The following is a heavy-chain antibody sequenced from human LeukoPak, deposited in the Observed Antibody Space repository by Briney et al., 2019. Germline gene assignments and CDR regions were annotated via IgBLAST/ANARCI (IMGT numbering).Heavy chain of an antibody. CDR2: ISWDGGST. D-gene: IGHD3-10*01. CDR3: AKDGGTGYFDY. J-gene: IGHJ4*02. Sequence: GGSLRLSCATSGFTFDDYTMHWVRQAPGKGLEWVSLISWDGGSTYYADSVKGRFTISRDNSKNSLYLQMNSLRTEDTALYYCAKDGGTGYFDYWGQGTLVTVSS. CDR1: GFTFDDYT. V-gene: IGHV3-43*01.